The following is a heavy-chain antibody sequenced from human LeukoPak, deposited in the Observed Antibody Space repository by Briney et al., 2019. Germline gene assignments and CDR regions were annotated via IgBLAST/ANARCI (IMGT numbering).Heavy chain of an antibody. CDR1: GGTFSSYA. D-gene: IGHD5-12*01. CDR2: IIPILGIA. CDR3: AVRERRWLQSRRDGVDY. Sequence: GASVKVSCKASGGTFSSYAISWVRQAPGQGLEWMGRIIPILGIANYAQKFQGRVTITADKSTSTAYMELSSLRSEDTAVYYCAVRERRWLQSRRDGVDYWGQGTLVTVSS. V-gene: IGHV1-69*04. J-gene: IGHJ4*02.